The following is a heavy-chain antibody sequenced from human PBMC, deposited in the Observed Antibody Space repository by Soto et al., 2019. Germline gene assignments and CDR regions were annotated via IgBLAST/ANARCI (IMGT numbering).Heavy chain of an antibody. V-gene: IGHV2-26*01. CDR2: IFASDEK. CDR3: ARVVPSMVRGVIDWFDP. D-gene: IGHD3-10*01. Sequence: QVTLKESGPVLVKPTETLTLTCTVSGLSLSNARMGVSWIRQPPGKAPEWLAHIFASDEKSYSTSLKSRPTLSKDTSKRQVVLTMTNMAPVDTATYYCARVVPSMVRGVIDWFDPWGQGTLVTVSS. CDR1: GLSLSNARMG. J-gene: IGHJ5*02.